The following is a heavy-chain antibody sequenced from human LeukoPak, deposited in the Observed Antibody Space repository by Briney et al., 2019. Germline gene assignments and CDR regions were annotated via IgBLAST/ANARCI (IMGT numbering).Heavy chain of an antibody. V-gene: IGHV1-18*01. D-gene: IGHD3-3*01. CDR2: ISAYNGNT. CDR1: GYTFTSYG. J-gene: IGHJ4*02. CDR3: ARASNGGLRKYYDFWSGYPRDL. Sequence: ASVKVSCKASGYTFTSYGISWVRQAPGQGLEWMGWISAYNGNTNYAQKLQGRVTMTTDTSTSTAYMELRSLRSDDTAVYYCARASNGGLRKYYDFWSGYPRDLWGQGTLDTVSS.